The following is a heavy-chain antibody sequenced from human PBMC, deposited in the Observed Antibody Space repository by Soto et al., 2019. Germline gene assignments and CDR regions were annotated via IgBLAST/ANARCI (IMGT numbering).Heavy chain of an antibody. CDR1: EFTFITYC. CDR2: ISSSSSTI. D-gene: IGHD2-2*01. J-gene: IGHJ3*02. CDR3: ASYCSSTSCFFFDDFDI. V-gene: IGHV3-48*02. Sequence: GEPLRRTSATAEFTFITYCMNWDHQAPGKGLEWVSYISSSSSTIYYADSVKGRFTISRDNAKNSLYLQMNSLRDEDTAVYYCASYCSSTSCFFFDDFDIWG.